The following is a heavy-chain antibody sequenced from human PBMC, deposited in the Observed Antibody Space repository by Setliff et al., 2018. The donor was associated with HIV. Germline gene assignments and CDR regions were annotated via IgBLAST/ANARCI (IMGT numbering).Heavy chain of an antibody. D-gene: IGHD2-2*01. CDR1: GFTFTSHG. CDR3: ARGTTPLGWFDP. J-gene: IGHJ5*02. CDR2: IRYDGSNK. V-gene: IGHV3-30*02. Sequence: GGSLRLSCAASGFTFTSHGVHWVRQAPGKGLEWVAFIRYDGSNKYYADSVKGRFTISRDNSKNTLYLQMNSLRAEDTAVYYCARGTTPLGWFDPWGQGTLVTVSS.